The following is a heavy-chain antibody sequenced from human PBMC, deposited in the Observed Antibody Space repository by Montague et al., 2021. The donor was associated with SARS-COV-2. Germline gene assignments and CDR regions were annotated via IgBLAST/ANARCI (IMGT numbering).Heavy chain of an antibody. Sequence: SLRLSCAPSGFTFSRYGMHWVRQAPGKGLEWVAVIWYDGSNKYYADSVKGRFTISRDNSKNTLYLQMNSLRAEDTAVYYCARVRGYDFLTGYLDFWGQGTLVTVSS. J-gene: IGHJ4*02. V-gene: IGHV3-33*01. CDR1: GFTFSRYG. CDR3: ARVRGYDFLTGYLDF. CDR2: IWYDGSNK. D-gene: IGHD3-9*01.